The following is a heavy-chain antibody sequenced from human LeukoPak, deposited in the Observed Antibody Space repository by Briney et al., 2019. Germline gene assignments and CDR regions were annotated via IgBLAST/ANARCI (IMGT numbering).Heavy chain of an antibody. CDR3: VRDLTYGARFDY. Sequence: GGSLRLSCVGSGFTFTDYAIHWLRQAPGKGMESVAFISSDGNTKFYADSLKGRITISRDNFRNTVFLEMSTLRPEDTALYFCVRDLTYGARFDYWGQGTLVTVSS. D-gene: IGHD3-9*01. CDR2: ISSDGNTK. J-gene: IGHJ4*02. CDR1: GFTFTDYA. V-gene: IGHV3-30*04.